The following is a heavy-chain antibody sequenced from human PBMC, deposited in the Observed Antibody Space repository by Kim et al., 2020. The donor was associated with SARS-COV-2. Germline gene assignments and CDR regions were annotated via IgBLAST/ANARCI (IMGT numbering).Heavy chain of an antibody. D-gene: IGHD3-3*01. CDR2: INCNTGKP. CDR1: GYTFNTYA. CDR3: ARHWRIDY. V-gene: IGHV7-4-1*02. Sequence: ASVKVSCKTSGYTFNTYAINWVRQAPGQGLEWMGWINCNTGKPTYAQDFTGRIVISLDTSVTTAFLEISSLKSEDTAVYYCARHWRIDYWGQGTRVTVSS. J-gene: IGHJ4*02.